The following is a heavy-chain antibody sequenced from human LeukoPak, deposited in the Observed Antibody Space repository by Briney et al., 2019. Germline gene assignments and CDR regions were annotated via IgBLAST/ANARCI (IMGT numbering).Heavy chain of an antibody. D-gene: IGHD6-19*01. CDR2: INPSGGST. Sequence: VSVKVSCKASGYTFTSYYMHWVRQAPGQGLEWMGIINPSGGSTSYAQKFQGRVTMTRDMSTSTVYMELSSLRSDDTAVYYCARGLVPYSSGWYPNYWGQGTLVTVSS. J-gene: IGHJ4*02. CDR3: ARGLVPYSSGWYPNY. V-gene: IGHV1-46*01. CDR1: GYTFTSYY.